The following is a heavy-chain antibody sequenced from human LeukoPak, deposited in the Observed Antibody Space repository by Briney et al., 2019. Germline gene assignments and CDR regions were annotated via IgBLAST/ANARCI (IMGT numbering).Heavy chain of an antibody. CDR1: GYTFTSYD. V-gene: IGHV1-8*03. J-gene: IGHJ4*02. CDR2: MNPNSGNT. Sequence: ASVKVSCKASGYTFTSYDINWVRQATGQELEWMGWMNPNSGNTGYAQKFQGRVTITRNTSISTAYMELSSLRSEDTAVYYCARGRGTWYYDFWSGYYSVDYWGQGTLVTVSS. D-gene: IGHD3-3*01. CDR3: ARGRGTWYYDFWSGYYSVDY.